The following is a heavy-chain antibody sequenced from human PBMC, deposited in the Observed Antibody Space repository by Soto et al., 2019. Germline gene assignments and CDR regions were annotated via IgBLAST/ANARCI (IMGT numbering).Heavy chain of an antibody. V-gene: IGHV3-7*03. CDR3: ARAGDYYDSSGYLDY. CDR1: GFTFSSYW. CDR2: IKQDGSEK. D-gene: IGHD3-22*01. Sequence: GGSLRLSCAASGFTFSSYWMSWVRQAPGKGLEWVANIKQDGSEKYYVDSVKGRFTISRDNAKNSLYLQMNSLRAEDTAVYYCARAGDYYDSSGYLDYWGQGTLVTVSS. J-gene: IGHJ4*02.